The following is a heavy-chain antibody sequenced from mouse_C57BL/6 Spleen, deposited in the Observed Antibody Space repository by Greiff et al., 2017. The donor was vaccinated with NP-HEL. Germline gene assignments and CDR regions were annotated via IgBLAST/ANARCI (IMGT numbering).Heavy chain of an antibody. D-gene: IGHD1-1*01. CDR2: IDPSDSET. Sequence: QVQLQQPGAELVRPGSSVKLSCKASGYTFTSYWMHWVKQRPIQGLEWIGNIDPSDSETHYNQKFKDKATLTVDKSSSTAYMQLSSLTSEDSAVYDCARYYGSSYVGWYFEVWGTGTTVTVSS. J-gene: IGHJ1*03. CDR1: GYTFTSYW. V-gene: IGHV1-52*01. CDR3: ARYYGSSYVGWYFEV.